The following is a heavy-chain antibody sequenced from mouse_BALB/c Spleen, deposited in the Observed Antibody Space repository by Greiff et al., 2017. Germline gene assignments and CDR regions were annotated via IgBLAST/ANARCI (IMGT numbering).Heavy chain of an antibody. CDR3: PYGNGKYAMDY. Sequence: EVQLQQSGTVLARPGASVKMSCKASGYTFTSYWMHWVKQRPGQGLEWIGAIYPGNSDTSYNQKFEGKAKLTAVTSTSTAYMELSSLTNEDSAVYYCPYGNGKYAMDYWGQGTSVTVSS. CDR2: IYPGNSDT. J-gene: IGHJ4*01. V-gene: IGHV1-5*01. CDR1: GYTFTSYW. D-gene: IGHD2-1*01.